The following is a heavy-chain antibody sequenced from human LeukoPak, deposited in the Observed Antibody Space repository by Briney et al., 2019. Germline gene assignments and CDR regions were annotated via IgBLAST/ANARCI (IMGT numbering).Heavy chain of an antibody. CDR1: GGSFSGYY. CDR3: VRHSSGWYIDY. Sequence: SETLSLTCAVYGGSFSGYYWSWIRQPPGKGLEWIGEINHSGSTNYNPSLKSRVTISVDTSKNQFSLKLSSVTAADTAVYYCVRHSSGWYIDYWGQGTLVTVSS. V-gene: IGHV4-34*01. D-gene: IGHD6-19*01. CDR2: INHSGST. J-gene: IGHJ4*02.